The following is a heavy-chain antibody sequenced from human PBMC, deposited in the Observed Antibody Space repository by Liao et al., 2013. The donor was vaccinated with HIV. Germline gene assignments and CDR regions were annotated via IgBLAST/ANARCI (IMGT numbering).Heavy chain of an antibody. CDR2: FNHSGGS. CDR1: GGSLSGHS. J-gene: IGHJ4*02. V-gene: IGHV4-34*01. CDR3: ARVIKSCSGFGCDHGGFNY. D-gene: IGHD6-19*01. Sequence: VQLQQWGAGLLKPSETLSLTCAVYGGSLSGHSWTWIRQAPGKGLEWIGEFNHSGGSNYNPSLKSRLVISADTSKNELSLKLKSVTDADTAVYYCARVIKSCSGFGCDHGGFNYWGQGTLVTVSS.